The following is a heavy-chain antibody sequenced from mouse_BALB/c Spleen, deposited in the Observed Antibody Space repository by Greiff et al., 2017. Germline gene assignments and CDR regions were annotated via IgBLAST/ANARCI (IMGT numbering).Heavy chain of an antibody. J-gene: IGHJ3*01. CDR1: GFTFNTYA. CDR3: VRRGDDGYPWFAY. Sequence: DVQLVESGGGLVQPKGSLKLSCAASGFTFNTYAMNWVRQAPGKGLEWVARIRSKSNNYATYYADSVKDRFTISRDDSQSMLYLQMNNLKTEDTAMYYCVRRGDDGYPWFAYWGQGTLVTVSA. D-gene: IGHD2-3*01. CDR2: IRSKSNNYAT. V-gene: IGHV10-1*02.